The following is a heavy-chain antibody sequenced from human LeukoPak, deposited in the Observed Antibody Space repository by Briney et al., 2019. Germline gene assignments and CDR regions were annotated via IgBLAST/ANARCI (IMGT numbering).Heavy chain of an antibody. CDR1: GGTFSSYA. J-gene: IGHJ4*02. D-gene: IGHD3-10*01. CDR3: ARGSEHMVRGVYFDY. Sequence: ASVKVSCKASGGTFSSYAISWVRQAPGQGLEWVGRIIPIFGTANYAQKFQGRVTITTDESTSTAYMELSSLRSEDTAVYYCARGSEHMVRGVYFDYWGQGTLVTVSS. CDR2: IIPIFGTA. V-gene: IGHV1-69*05.